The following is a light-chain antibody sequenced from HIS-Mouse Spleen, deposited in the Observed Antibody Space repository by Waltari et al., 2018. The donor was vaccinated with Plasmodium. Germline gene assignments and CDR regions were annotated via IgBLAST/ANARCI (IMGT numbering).Light chain of an antibody. J-gene: IGKJ4*01. V-gene: IGKV3-11*01. Sequence: EIVLTQSPATLSLSPGERATLSCRASQSVSSYLALYQQKPVQAPRLLIYDASNRATGSPARFSGSGSGTDFTLTISSLEPEEFAVYYCQQRSNWPRVLTFGGGTKVEIK. CDR1: QSVSSY. CDR2: DAS. CDR3: QQRSNWPRVLT.